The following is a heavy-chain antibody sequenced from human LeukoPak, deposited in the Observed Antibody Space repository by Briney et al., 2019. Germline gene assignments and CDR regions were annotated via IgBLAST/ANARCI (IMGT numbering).Heavy chain of an antibody. CDR3: TRAYDSSGYYYYYGMDV. Sequence: PGGSLRLSCAASGFTFSSYSMNWVRQAPGKGLEWVGFIRSKAYGGTTEYAASVKGRFTISRDDSKSIAYLQMNSLKTEDTAVYYCTRAYDSSGYYYYYGMDVWGQGTTVTVSS. J-gene: IGHJ6*02. CDR2: IRSKAYGGTT. CDR1: GFTFSSYS. V-gene: IGHV3-49*04. D-gene: IGHD3-22*01.